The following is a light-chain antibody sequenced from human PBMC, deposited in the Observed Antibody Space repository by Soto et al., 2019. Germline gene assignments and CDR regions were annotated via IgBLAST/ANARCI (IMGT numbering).Light chain of an antibody. CDR1: SGINVGSYN. Sequence: QSVLTQPPSSSASPGESARLTCTLPSGINVGSYNIYWYQQKPGNPPRYLLYYYSDSATGQGSGVPSRFSGSKDASANTGILLLSGLQSEDGADYYCMIWPSNAPGVFGTGTKLTVL. CDR2: YYSDSAT. J-gene: IGLJ1*01. CDR3: MIWPSNAPGV. V-gene: IGLV5-37*01.